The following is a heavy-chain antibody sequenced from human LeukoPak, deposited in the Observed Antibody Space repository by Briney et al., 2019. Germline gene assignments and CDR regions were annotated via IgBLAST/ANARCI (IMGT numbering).Heavy chain of an antibody. Sequence: SETLSLTCTVSGGPISSYYWSWIRQPPGKGLEWIGYIYYSGSTNYNPSLKSRVTISVDTSKNQFSLKLSSVTAADTAVYYCAGIPPSEYYYMDVWGKGTTVTVSS. CDR2: IYYSGST. CDR1: GGPISSYY. D-gene: IGHD2-21*01. J-gene: IGHJ6*03. CDR3: AGIPPSEYYYMDV. V-gene: IGHV4-59*08.